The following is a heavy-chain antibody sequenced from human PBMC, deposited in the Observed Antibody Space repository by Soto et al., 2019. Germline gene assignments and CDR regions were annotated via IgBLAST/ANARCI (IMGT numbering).Heavy chain of an antibody. J-gene: IGHJ4*02. Sequence: SVKVSCKASGGTFSSYAICWVRQAPGQGLEWMGGIIPIFGTANYAQKFQGRVTITADKSTSTAYMELSSLRSEDTAVYYCARSNCSSTSCYSSGRLDYWGQGTLVTVSS. CDR2: IIPIFGTA. CDR3: ARSNCSSTSCYSSGRLDY. D-gene: IGHD2-2*02. V-gene: IGHV1-69*06. CDR1: GGTFSSYA.